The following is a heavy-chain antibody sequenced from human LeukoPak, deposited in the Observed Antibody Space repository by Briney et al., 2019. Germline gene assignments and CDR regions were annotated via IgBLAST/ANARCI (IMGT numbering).Heavy chain of an antibody. D-gene: IGHD2-2*01. V-gene: IGHV1-18*01. J-gene: IGHJ6*02. CDR2: ISAYNGNT. Sequence: GASVKVSCKASGYTFTSYGISWVRQAPGQGLEWMGWISAYNGNTNYAQKLQGRVTMTTDTSTSTAYMELRSLRSDDTAVYYCARDPGSCSSTSCIPWGYYYYGMDVWGQGTTVTVSS. CDR3: ARDPGSCSSTSCIPWGYYYYGMDV. CDR1: GYTFTSYG.